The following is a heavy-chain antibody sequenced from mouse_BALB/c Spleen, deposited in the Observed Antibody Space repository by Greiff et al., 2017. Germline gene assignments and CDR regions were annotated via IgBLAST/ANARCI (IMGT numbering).Heavy chain of an antibody. V-gene: IGHV5-4*02. J-gene: IGHJ2*01. CDR2: ISDGGSYT. CDR3: ARDLVDY. CDR1: GFTFSDYY. Sequence: DVHLVESGGGLVKPGGSLKLSCAASGFTFSDYYMYWVRQTPEKRLEWVATISDGGSYTYYPDSVKGRFTISRDNAKNNLYLQMSSLKSEDTAMYYCARDLVDYWGQGTTLTVSS.